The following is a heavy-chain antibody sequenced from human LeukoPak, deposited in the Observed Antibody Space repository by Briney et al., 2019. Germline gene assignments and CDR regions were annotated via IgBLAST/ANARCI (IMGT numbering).Heavy chain of an antibody. V-gene: IGHV5-51*01. Sequence: GESLKISCKGSGYSFTSYWIGWVRQMPGKGLEWMGIIYPGDSDTRYSPSFQGQVTISGGKSISTAYLQWSSLKASDTAMYYCARSRVDNTYSSYDHWGQGTLVTVSS. CDR2: IYPGDSDT. CDR3: ARSRVDNTYSSYDH. D-gene: IGHD6-6*01. CDR1: GYSFTSYW. J-gene: IGHJ4*02.